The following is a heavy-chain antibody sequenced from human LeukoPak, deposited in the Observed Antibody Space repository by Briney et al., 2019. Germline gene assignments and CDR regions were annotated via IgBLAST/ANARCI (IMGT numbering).Heavy chain of an antibody. D-gene: IGHD3-16*01. J-gene: IGHJ4*02. V-gene: IGHV3-15*01. Sequence: GGSLRLSCAASEITLSNTWMSWVRQAPGKGLEWVGRIKDKSDGGTTDYAAPVKGRFTISRDDSKNTLFLQMNSLKTEDTAVYYCAKTFRTGGPDYWGQGTLVTVSS. CDR1: EITLSNTW. CDR3: AKTFRTGGPDY. CDR2: IKDKSDGGTT.